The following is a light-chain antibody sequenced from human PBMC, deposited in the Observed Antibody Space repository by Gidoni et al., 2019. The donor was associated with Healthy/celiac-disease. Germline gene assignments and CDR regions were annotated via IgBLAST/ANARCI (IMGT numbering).Light chain of an antibody. CDR1: QSVSSN. CDR3: QQYNIWPPFT. Sequence: EIGMTQSPATLSVSPGERATLSCRASQSVSSNLAWYPQKPGKAPRLLIYGASTRATWIPARFSGSGSGTEFTLTISSLQSEDFAVYYCQQYNIWPPFTFGPGTKVDIK. CDR2: GAS. J-gene: IGKJ3*01. V-gene: IGKV3-15*01.